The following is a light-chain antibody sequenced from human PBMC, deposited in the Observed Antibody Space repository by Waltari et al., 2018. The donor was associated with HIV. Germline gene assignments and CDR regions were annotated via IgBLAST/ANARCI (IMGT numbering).Light chain of an antibody. V-gene: IGKV1-5*03. CDR2: RAS. J-gene: IGKJ2*01. Sequence: DIQMTQSPSTLSASIGDRVTITCRASQGISTWLAWYQRKPGKAPKLLIYRASTLQKGVPSRFSGTGSGTEFTLTITNLQPDDFATYYCQQYSSYLTFGPGTKLEIK. CDR3: QQYSSYLT. CDR1: QGISTW.